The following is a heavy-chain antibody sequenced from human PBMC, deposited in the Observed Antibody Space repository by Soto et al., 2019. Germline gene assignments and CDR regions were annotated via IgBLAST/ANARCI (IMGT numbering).Heavy chain of an antibody. V-gene: IGHV3-7*01. J-gene: IGHJ4*02. CDR3: ARERYYDFWSGYSHYYFDY. Sequence: LRLSCAASGFTFSSYWMSWVRQAPGKGLEWVANIRQDGSEEYYVDSVKGRFTISRDNAKNSLYLQMNSLRAEDTAVYYCARERYYDFWSGYSHYYFDYWGQGTLVTVSS. CDR1: GFTFSSYW. D-gene: IGHD3-3*01. CDR2: IRQDGSEE.